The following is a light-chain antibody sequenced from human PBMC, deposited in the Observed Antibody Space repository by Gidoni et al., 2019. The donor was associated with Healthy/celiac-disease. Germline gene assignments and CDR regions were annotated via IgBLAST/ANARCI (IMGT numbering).Light chain of an antibody. J-gene: IGKJ5*01. Sequence: DNQMTQSPSSLSASVGDRVTITCQASQDSSNYLNWYQQKPGKAPKLLIYDASNLETRVPSRFSGSGSGTDFTFTISSLQPEDIATYYCQQYDNLGITFGQGTRLEIK. CDR1: QDSSNY. CDR3: QQYDNLGIT. CDR2: DAS. V-gene: IGKV1-33*01.